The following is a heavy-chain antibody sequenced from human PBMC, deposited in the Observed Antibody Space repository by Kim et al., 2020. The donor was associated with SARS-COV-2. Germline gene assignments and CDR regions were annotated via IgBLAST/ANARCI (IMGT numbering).Heavy chain of an antibody. V-gene: IGHV5-51*01. CDR3: ARPGVVAAEASDY. D-gene: IGHD2-15*01. J-gene: IGHJ4*02. Sequence: RDNPSFQGQVTISADKSISTAYLQWSSLKASDTAMYYCARPGVVAAEASDYWGQGTLVTVSS.